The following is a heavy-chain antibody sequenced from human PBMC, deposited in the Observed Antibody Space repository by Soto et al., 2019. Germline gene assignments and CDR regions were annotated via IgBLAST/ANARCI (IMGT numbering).Heavy chain of an antibody. V-gene: IGHV1-18*04. CDR2: ISAYNGNT. J-gene: IGHJ6*02. D-gene: IGHD6-6*01. CDR1: GYTFTSYG. Sequence: GGLVKVSCKASGYTFTSYGISWVRQAPGQGLEWMGWISAYNGNTNYAQKLQGRVTMTTDTSTSTAYMELRSLRSDDTAVYYCARAPLSIAALYYYYYYGMDVWGQGTTVTVSS. CDR3: ARAPLSIAALYYYYYYGMDV.